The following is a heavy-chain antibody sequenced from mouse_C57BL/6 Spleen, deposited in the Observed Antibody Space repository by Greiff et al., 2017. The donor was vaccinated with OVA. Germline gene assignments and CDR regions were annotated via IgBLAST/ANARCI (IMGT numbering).Heavy chain of an antibody. D-gene: IGHD4-1*01. Sequence: VKLVESGAELVRPGASVKLSCKASGYTFTDYYINWVKQRPGQGLEWIARIYPGSGNTYYNEKFKGKATLTAEKSSSTAYMQLSSLTSEDSAVYFCARSLGWDVWGQGTTLTVSS. CDR2: IYPGSGNT. V-gene: IGHV1-76*01. CDR3: ARSLGWDV. CDR1: GYTFTDYY. J-gene: IGHJ2*01.